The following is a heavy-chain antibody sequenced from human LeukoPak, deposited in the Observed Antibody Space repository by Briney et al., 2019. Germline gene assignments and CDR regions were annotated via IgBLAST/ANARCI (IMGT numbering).Heavy chain of an antibody. V-gene: IGHV4-30-4*08. J-gene: IGHJ5*02. CDR3: AREGDTAMVTGNWFDP. CDR1: GDSISSGDFS. D-gene: IGHD5-18*01. CDR2: IHYSGST. Sequence: PSQTLSLTCTVSGDSISSGDFSWSWIRQPPGKSLEWIGYIHYSGSTYYNPSLKSRLTIAVDTSKNQFSLNLSSVTAADTAVYYCAREGDTAMVTGNWFDPWGQGTLVTVSS.